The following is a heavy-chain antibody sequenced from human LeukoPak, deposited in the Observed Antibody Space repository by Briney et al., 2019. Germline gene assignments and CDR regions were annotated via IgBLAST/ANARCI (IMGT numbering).Heavy chain of an antibody. CDR1: SGSIGSSSNY. CDR3: ARWGRYFDWLPSAFDI. J-gene: IGHJ3*02. D-gene: IGHD3-9*01. CDR2: INHSGST. Sequence: SETLSLTCTVSSGSIGSSSNYWSWIRQPPGKGLEWIGEINHSGSTNYNPSLKSRVTISVDTSKNQFSLKLSSVTAADTAVYYCARWGRYFDWLPSAFDIWGQGTMVTVSS. V-gene: IGHV4-39*07.